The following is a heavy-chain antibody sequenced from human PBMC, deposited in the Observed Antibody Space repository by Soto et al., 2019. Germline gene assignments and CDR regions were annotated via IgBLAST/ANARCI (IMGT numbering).Heavy chain of an antibody. CDR1: GGSISSGGYY. CDR3: VRGGFGELFGGGGTLNWFYP. D-gene: IGHD3-10*01. J-gene: IGHJ5*02. V-gene: IGHV4-31*03. CDR2: IYYSGST. Sequence: KTSETLSLTCTVSGGSISSGGYYWSWIRQHPGKGLVWIGYIYYSGSTYYNPSLKSRVTISVDTSKNQFSLKLRSVTAADTAVYYCVRGGFGELFGGGGTLNWFYPWGQGTLVTVSS.